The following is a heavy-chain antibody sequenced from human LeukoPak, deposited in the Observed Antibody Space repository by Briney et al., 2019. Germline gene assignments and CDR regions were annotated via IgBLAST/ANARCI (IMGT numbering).Heavy chain of an antibody. CDR3: ARDLYYDSSGYYGY. D-gene: IGHD3-22*01. J-gene: IGHJ4*02. V-gene: IGHV3-7*01. CDR2: IKQDGSEK. CDR1: GFSFSSYG. Sequence: PGRSLRLSCAASGFSFSSYGMHWVRQAPGKGLEWVANIKQDGSEKYYVDSVKGRFTISRDNAKNSLYLQMNSLRAEDTAVYYCARDLYYDSSGYYGYWGQGTLVTVSS.